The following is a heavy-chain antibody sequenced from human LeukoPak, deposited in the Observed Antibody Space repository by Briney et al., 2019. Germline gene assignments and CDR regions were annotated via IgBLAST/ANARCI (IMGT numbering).Heavy chain of an antibody. D-gene: IGHD2-2*02. CDR3: ARDDWIVVVPAAIGRNDY. J-gene: IGHJ4*02. CDR1: GYTFTGYY. CDR2: INPNSGGT. V-gene: IGHV1-2*02. Sequence: GASVKVSCKASGYTFTGYYMHWVRQAPGQGLEWMGWINPNSGGTNYAQKFQGRVTMTGDTSISTAYMELSRLRSDDTAVYYCARDDWIVVVPAAIGRNDYWGQGTLVTVSS.